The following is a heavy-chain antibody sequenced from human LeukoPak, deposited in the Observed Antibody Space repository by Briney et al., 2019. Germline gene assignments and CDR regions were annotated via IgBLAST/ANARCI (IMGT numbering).Heavy chain of an antibody. Sequence: PGGSLRLSCAASGFTVSSNYMSWVRQAPGKGLEWVSVIYSGGSTYYADSVKGRFTISRDNSKNTLYLQMNSLRAEDTAVYYCARSGSYPHSDYWGQGTLVTVSS. J-gene: IGHJ4*02. D-gene: IGHD1-26*01. CDR1: GFTVSSNY. CDR3: ARSGSYPHSDY. CDR2: IYSGGST. V-gene: IGHV3-53*01.